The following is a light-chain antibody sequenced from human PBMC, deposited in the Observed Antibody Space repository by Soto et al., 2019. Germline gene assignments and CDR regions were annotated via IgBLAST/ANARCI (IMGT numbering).Light chain of an antibody. CDR3: QQSYSTPQNT. V-gene: IGKV1-39*01. CDR1: QSISWY. CDR2: AAS. Sequence: DIQMTQSPSSLSASVGDRVTITCRASQSISWYLNWYQQKPGKAPKLLIYAASSLQSGVPSRFSGSESGTDFTLTISSLQPEDFATYYWQQSYSTPQNTFGQGTKLEIK. J-gene: IGKJ2*01.